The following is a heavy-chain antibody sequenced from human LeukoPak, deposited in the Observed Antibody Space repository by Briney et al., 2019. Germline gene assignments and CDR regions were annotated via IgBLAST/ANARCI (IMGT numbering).Heavy chain of an antibody. V-gene: IGHV4-4*07. Sequence: SETLSLTCTVSGGSISSYYWSWIRQPAGKGLEWIGRIYTSGSTNYNPSLKSRVTMSVDTSKNQFSLKLSSVTAADTAVYYCARDISSGWYAPMDDAFDIWGQGTTVTVSS. CDR2: IYTSGST. CDR1: GGSISSYY. CDR3: ARDISSGWYAPMDDAFDI. D-gene: IGHD6-19*01. J-gene: IGHJ3*02.